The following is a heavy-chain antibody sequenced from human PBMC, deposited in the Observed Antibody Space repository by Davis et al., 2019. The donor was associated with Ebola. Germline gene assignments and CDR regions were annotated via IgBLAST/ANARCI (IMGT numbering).Heavy chain of an antibody. J-gene: IGHJ4*02. CDR2: ISWHGANT. CDR1: GSTFDDYT. CDR3: AKDSGGATASFDY. D-gene: IGHD4/OR15-4a*01. Sequence: GESLKISCAASGSTFDDYTMHWVRHAPGKGLEWVSLISWHGANTYYADSVKGRFTISRDNSNNSLHLQMNSLRTEDTALYFCAKDSGGATASFDYWGQGTLVPVSS. V-gene: IGHV3-43*01.